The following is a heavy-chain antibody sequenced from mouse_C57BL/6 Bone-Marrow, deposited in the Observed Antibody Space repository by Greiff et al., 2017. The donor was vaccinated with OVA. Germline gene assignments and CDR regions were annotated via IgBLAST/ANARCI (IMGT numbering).Heavy chain of an antibody. CDR1: GYSITSDY. Sequence: EVKLMESGPGLAKPSQTLSLTCSVTGYSITSDYWNWIRKFPGNKLEYMGYISYSGSTYYNPSLKSRISITRDTSKNQYYLQLNSVTTEDTATYYCAKGYYDYDGPSWFAYWGQGTLVTVSA. CDR3: AKGYYDYDGPSWFAY. J-gene: IGHJ3*01. V-gene: IGHV3-8*01. CDR2: ISYSGST. D-gene: IGHD2-4*01.